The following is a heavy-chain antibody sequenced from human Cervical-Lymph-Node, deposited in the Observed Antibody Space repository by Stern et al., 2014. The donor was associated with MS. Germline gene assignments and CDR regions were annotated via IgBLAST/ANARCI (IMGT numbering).Heavy chain of an antibody. D-gene: IGHD3-3*01. J-gene: IGHJ4*02. V-gene: IGHV4-59*08. CDR2: VPYSGTT. CDR1: GGSISSYY. Sequence: VHLVESGPGLVKPSETLSLTCSVSGGSISSYYWNWIRQPPGKGLEWIANVPYSGTTNYNPSLKSRVTILLDTSMNKISLKLTSVTAADTAVYYCAGSGTYYPDYWGQGILVTVSS. CDR3: AGSGTYYPDY.